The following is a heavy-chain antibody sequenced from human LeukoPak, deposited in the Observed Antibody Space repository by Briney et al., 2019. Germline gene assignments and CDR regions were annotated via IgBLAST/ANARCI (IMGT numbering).Heavy chain of an antibody. J-gene: IGHJ4*02. CDR3: AKKGYDFWSGSYFDY. V-gene: IGHV3-7*03. CDR2: IKQDGSEK. CDR1: GFTFSSYW. Sequence: GSLRLSCAASGFTFSSYWMSWVRQAPGKGLEWVANIKQDGSEKYYVDSVKGRFTISRDNSKNTLYLQMNSLRAEDTAVYYCAKKGYDFWSGSYFDYWGQGTLVTVSS. D-gene: IGHD3-3*01.